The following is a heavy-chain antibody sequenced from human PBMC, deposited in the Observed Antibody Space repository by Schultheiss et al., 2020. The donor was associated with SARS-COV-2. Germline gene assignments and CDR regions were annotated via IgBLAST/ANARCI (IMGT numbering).Heavy chain of an antibody. CDR2: IKSKTDGGTT. CDR1: GFTFSSYA. V-gene: IGHV3-15*01. Sequence: GSLRLSCAASGFTFSSYAMHWVRQAPGKGLEWVGRIKSKTDGGTTDYAAPVKGRFTISRDDSKNTLYLQMNSLKTEDTAVYYCTTDQTYYYALDVWGQGTTVTVSS. J-gene: IGHJ6*02. CDR3: TTDQTYYYALDV. D-gene: IGHD3-10*01.